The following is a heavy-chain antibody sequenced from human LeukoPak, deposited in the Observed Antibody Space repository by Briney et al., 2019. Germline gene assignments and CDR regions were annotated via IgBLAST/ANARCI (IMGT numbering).Heavy chain of an antibody. D-gene: IGHD2-21*01. CDR3: ARAGRHNYSSSSTGMAV. J-gene: IGHJ6*02. Sequence: GGSLRLSCAASGFTFSSYGMHWVRQAPGKGLEWVAVISYDGSNKYYADSVKGRFTISRDNSKNTLYLQMNSLRAEDTAVYYCARAGRHNYSSSSTGMAVGAQGPTVPVSS. V-gene: IGHV3-30*03. CDR2: ISYDGSNK. CDR1: GFTFSSYG.